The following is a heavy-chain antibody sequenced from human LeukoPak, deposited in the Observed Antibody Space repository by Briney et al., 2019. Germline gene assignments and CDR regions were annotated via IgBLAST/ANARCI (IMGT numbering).Heavy chain of an antibody. V-gene: IGHV3-30*02. CDR3: AKVQYGGYLVPPDY. J-gene: IGHJ4*02. D-gene: IGHD5-12*01. CDR1: GFTFSSYG. Sequence: PGGSLRLSCAASGFTFSSYGMHWLRQAPGKGLEWVAFIRYDGSNKYYADSVKGRFTISRDNSKNTLYLQMNSLRAEDTAVYYCAKVQYGGYLVPPDYWGQGTLVTVSS. CDR2: IRYDGSNK.